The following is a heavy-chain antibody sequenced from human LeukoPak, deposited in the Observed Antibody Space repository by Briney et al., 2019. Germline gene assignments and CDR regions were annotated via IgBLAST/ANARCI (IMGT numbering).Heavy chain of an antibody. Sequence: KPSETLSLTCAVYGGSFSGYYWSWIRQPPGKGLEWIGEINHSGSTNYNPSLKSRVTISVDTSENQFSLKLTSVTAADSAMYYCARYSGNYRFFDYWGQGTLVTVSS. V-gene: IGHV4-34*09. CDR1: GGSFSGYY. CDR3: ARYSGNYRFFDY. J-gene: IGHJ4*02. D-gene: IGHD1-26*01. CDR2: INHSGST.